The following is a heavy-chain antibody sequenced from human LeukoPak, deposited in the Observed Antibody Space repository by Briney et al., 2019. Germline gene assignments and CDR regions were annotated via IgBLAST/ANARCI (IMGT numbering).Heavy chain of an antibody. D-gene: IGHD2-2*01. Sequence: SVKVSCKASGGTFSSYAISWVRQAPGQGLEWMGGIIPIFGTANYAQKFQGRVTITTDESTSTAYIELSSLRSEDTAVYYCARERNIVVVPAAVLFDPGGQGTLVTVSS. CDR1: GGTFSSYA. CDR3: ARERNIVVVPAAVLFDP. V-gene: IGHV1-69*05. J-gene: IGHJ5*02. CDR2: IIPIFGTA.